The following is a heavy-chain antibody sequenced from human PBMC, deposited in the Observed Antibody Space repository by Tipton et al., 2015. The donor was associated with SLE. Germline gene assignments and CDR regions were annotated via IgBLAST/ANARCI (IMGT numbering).Heavy chain of an antibody. CDR2: ISWNSGSI. D-gene: IGHD3-22*01. J-gene: IGHJ6*03. V-gene: IGHV3-9*01. CDR3: AKDGSFDDRGGYYYYYMDV. CDR1: GFTFDDYA. Sequence: SLRLSCAASGFTFDDYAMHWVRQAPGKGLEWVSGISWNSGSIGYADSVKGRFTISRDNAKNSLYLQMNSLRAEDTALYYCAKDGSFDDRGGYYYYYMDVWGKGTTVTVSS.